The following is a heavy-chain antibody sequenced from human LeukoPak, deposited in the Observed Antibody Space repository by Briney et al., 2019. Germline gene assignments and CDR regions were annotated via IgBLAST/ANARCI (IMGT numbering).Heavy chain of an antibody. Sequence: ATSLTFSCAASGFTFSIYGMHWVRQAPGKGLEWVAAIWEDGTNIHYAESVKGRFTISRDNSKNTLYLQMSSLRDEDTAVYYCARVGYNSGWYEYWGQGTLATVSS. CDR1: GFTFSIYG. D-gene: IGHD6-19*01. CDR3: ARVGYNSGWYEY. J-gene: IGHJ1*01. CDR2: IWEDGTNI. V-gene: IGHV3-33*08.